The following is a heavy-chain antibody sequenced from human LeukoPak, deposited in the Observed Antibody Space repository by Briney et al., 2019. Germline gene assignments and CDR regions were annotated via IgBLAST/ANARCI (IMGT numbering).Heavy chain of an antibody. Sequence: SETLSLTCTVSGYSISSGYYWGWIRQPPGKGLEWIGEINHSGSTNYNPSLKSRVTISVDTSKNQFSLEVSSVTAADTAVYYCARGGYSGLDYSIWGQGTLVTVSS. CDR2: INHSGST. V-gene: IGHV4-38-2*02. D-gene: IGHD5-12*01. CDR1: GYSISSGYY. CDR3: ARGGYSGLDYSI. J-gene: IGHJ4*02.